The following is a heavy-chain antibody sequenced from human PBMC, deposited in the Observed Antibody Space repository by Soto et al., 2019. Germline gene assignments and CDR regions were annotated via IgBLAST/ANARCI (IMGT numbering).Heavy chain of an antibody. J-gene: IGHJ6*02. V-gene: IGHV1-69*06. Sequence: QVQLVQSGAEVKKPGSSVKVSCKASGGTFSSYAISWVRQAPGQGLEWMGGIIPIFGTANYAQKFQGRVTITADKSTSRAYMELSSLRSDDTAVYYCARDLIAARRDYYYGMDVWGQGTTVTVSS. CDR1: GGTFSSYA. CDR3: ARDLIAARRDYYYGMDV. CDR2: IIPIFGTA. D-gene: IGHD6-6*01.